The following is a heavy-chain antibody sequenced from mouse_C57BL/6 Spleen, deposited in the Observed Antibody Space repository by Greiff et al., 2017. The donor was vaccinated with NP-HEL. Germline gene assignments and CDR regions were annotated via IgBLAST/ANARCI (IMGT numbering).Heavy chain of an antibody. CDR2: INPNNGGT. V-gene: IGHV1-26*01. J-gene: IGHJ2*01. CDR1: GYPFTDYY. CDR3: ARRRSDSSGYLYYFDY. Sequence: EVQLQQSGPELVKPGASVKISCKASGYPFTDYYMNWVKQSHGKSLAWIGDINPNNGGTRYNQKFKGKATLTVDKSSSTAYMELRSLTSEDSAVYYCARRRSDSSGYLYYFDYWGQGTTLTVSS. D-gene: IGHD3-2*02.